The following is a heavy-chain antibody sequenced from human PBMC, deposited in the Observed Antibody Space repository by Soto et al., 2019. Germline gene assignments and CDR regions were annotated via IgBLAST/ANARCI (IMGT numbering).Heavy chain of an antibody. Sequence: GGSLRISCGASGFIFWSYSMHWVRQAPGKGLEWVTAISSDGTGRYYADSVKGRFTVSRDNSKNTVYLQMNSLRPEDTAVYYCAKPLFYSDRWYFDYWGQGT. V-gene: IGHV3-30*18. CDR1: GFIFWSYS. D-gene: IGHD3-9*01. CDR3: AKPLFYSDRWYFDY. J-gene: IGHJ4*02. CDR2: ISSDGTGR.